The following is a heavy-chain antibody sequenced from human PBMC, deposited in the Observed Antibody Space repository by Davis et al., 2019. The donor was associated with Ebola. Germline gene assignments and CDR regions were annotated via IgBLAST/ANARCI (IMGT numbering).Heavy chain of an antibody. J-gene: IGHJ5*02. D-gene: IGHD3-22*01. CDR2: IYYSGGT. CDR3: ARQDRYYDSSDYSRFDP. V-gene: IGHV4-61*01. Sequence: SETLSLTCTVSGGSVSSGSYYWSWIRQPPGKGLEWIGYIYYSGGTNYNPSLKSRVTISVDTSKNQFSLRLNSVTAADTAVYYCARQDRYYDSSDYSRFDPWGQGTLVTVSS. CDR1: GGSVSSGSYY.